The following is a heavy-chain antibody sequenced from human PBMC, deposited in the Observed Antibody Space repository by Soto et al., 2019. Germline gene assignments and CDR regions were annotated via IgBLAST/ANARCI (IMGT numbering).Heavy chain of an antibody. J-gene: IGHJ6*02. Sequence: ASVKVSCKASGYSFNRYYIHWVRQAPGPGLEWLGWISPNTGSTTYAQKFRGRVTMTRDTSLSTAYMELSSLTSDDTGVYYCARASQMVINPYYYGMDIRGQGTTVTVSS. V-gene: IGHV1-2*02. CDR1: GYSFNRYY. CDR3: ARASQMVINPYYYGMDI. CDR2: ISPNTGST. D-gene: IGHD3-22*01.